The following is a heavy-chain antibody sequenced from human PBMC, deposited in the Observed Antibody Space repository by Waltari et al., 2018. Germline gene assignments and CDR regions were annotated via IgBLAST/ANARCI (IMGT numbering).Heavy chain of an antibody. Sequence: QVQLVQSGAEVKQPGASVKISCKQSESTFASTYVHWVRQAPGQGLEWMGIINPSGGSTIYAQRFQGRVTMTRDTSTSTVYMELSSLKSEDTAVYYCATDTGALWMDVWGQGTTVTVSS. J-gene: IGHJ6*02. CDR3: ATDTGALWMDV. CDR1: ESTFASTY. CDR2: INPSGGST. V-gene: IGHV1-46*01. D-gene: IGHD2-21*01.